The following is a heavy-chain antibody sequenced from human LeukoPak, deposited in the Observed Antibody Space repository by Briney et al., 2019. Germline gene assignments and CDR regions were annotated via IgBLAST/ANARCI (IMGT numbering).Heavy chain of an antibody. D-gene: IGHD6-13*01. Sequence: GGSLRLSCAASGFTFSSYAMSWVRQAPGKGLEWVSAISGSGGSTYYADSVKGRFTISRDNAKNSLYLQMNTLRAEDTAVYYCARAPRIAATVDPLMSWGLLDYWGQGTLVTVSS. CDR3: ARAPRIAATVDPLMSWGLLDY. CDR1: GFTFSSYA. CDR2: ISGSGGST. J-gene: IGHJ4*02. V-gene: IGHV3-23*01.